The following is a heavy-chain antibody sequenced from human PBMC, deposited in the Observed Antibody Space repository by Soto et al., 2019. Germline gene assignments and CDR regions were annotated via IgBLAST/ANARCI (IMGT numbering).Heavy chain of an antibody. V-gene: IGHV1-24*01. D-gene: IGHD3-9*01. Sequence: ASVKVSCKVSGYTLTELSMHWVRQAPGKGLEWMGGFDPEDGETIYAQKFQGRVTMTEDTSTDTAYMELSSLRSEDTAVYYCATQTYDILTGAPPYYYYYYMEVWGKGTTVTVSS. CDR1: GYTLTELS. J-gene: IGHJ6*03. CDR2: FDPEDGET. CDR3: ATQTYDILTGAPPYYYYYYMEV.